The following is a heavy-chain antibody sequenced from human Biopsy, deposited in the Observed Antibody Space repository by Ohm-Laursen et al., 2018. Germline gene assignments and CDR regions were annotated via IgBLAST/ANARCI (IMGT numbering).Heavy chain of an antibody. J-gene: IGHJ3*01. D-gene: IGHD5-18*01. CDR2: INPNNGGT. Sequence: GASVKVSCKASGYNFNAYYMQWVRQAPGQGLEWMGWINPNNGGTNYAHKFQGRVTMTRDTSISTAYMHLSGLTSDDTAVYYCARLAYSEYRRDPLGVWGQGTMVTVSS. V-gene: IGHV1-2*02. CDR3: ARLAYSEYRRDPLGV. CDR1: GYNFNAYY.